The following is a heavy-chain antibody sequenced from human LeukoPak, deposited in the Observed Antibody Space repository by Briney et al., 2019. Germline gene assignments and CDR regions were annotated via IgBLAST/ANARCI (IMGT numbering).Heavy chain of an antibody. V-gene: IGHV1-24*01. CDR1: GYTLTELS. CDR3: VRDVFLGAVAGRRGDY. Sequence: ASVKVSCKVSGYTLTELSMHWVRQAPGKGLEWMGGFDPEDGETIYAQKFQGRVTMTEDTSTDTAYMELSSLRFEDTAVYYCVRDVFLGAVAGRRGDYWGQGTLVTVSS. CDR2: FDPEDGET. D-gene: IGHD6-19*01. J-gene: IGHJ4*02.